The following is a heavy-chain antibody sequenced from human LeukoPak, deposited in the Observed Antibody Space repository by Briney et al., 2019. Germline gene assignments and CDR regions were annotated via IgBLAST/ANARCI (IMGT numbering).Heavy chain of an antibody. CDR2: INHSGST. V-gene: IGHV4-34*01. CDR1: GGSFSGYY. J-gene: IGHJ4*02. D-gene: IGHD6-19*01. Sequence: SETLSLTCAVYGGSFSGYYWSWIRQPPGKGLEWIGEINHSGSTNYNPSLKSRVTISVDTSKNQFSLKLSSVTAADTAVYYCARGPTGYSSGWYRPGAYFDYWGQGTLVTVSS. CDR3: ARGPTGYSSGWYRPGAYFDY.